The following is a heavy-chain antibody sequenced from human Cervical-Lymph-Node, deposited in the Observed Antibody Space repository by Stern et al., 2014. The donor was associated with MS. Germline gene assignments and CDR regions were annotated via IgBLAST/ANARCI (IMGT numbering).Heavy chain of an antibody. CDR3: ARDGSWSPLDY. V-gene: IGHV4-4*07. CDR2: VSTTGNI. J-gene: IGHJ4*02. Sequence: QVQLVESGPRQVKTAETLSLTCSVSRGSISTYYWSWIRQPAGKGLEWIGRVSTTGNIAYNPSLKIRVTRSVDPSKKRFSLQLKSVTAADTAMYFCARDGSWSPLDYWGQGILVTVS. CDR1: RGSISTYY. D-gene: IGHD6-13*01.